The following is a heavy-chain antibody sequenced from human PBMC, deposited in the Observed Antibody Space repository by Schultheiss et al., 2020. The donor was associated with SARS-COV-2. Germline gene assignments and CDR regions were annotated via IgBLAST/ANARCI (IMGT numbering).Heavy chain of an antibody. D-gene: IGHD2-2*01. V-gene: IGHV4-31*03. Sequence: SETLSLTCTVSGGSISSGGYYWSWIRQHPGKGLEWIGYIYYSGSTYYNQSLKSRVTISVDTSKNQFSLKLSSVTAADTAVYYCARDCSSTSCSHFDYWGQGTLVTVSS. J-gene: IGHJ4*02. CDR2: IYYSGST. CDR1: GGSISSGGYY. CDR3: ARDCSSTSCSHFDY.